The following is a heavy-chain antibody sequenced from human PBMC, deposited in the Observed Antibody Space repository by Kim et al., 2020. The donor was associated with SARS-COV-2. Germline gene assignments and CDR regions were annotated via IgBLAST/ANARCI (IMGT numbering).Heavy chain of an antibody. Sequence: ASVKVSCKASGYTFTSYAMHWVRQAPGQRLEWMGWINAGNGNTKYSQKFQGIVTITRDTSASTAYMELSSLRSEDTAVYYCARALRVQYCSSTSCYGPGKYWGQGTLVTVSS. CDR3: ARALRVQYCSSTSCYGPGKY. D-gene: IGHD2-2*01. CDR2: INAGNGNT. V-gene: IGHV1-3*01. J-gene: IGHJ4*02. CDR1: GYTFTSYA.